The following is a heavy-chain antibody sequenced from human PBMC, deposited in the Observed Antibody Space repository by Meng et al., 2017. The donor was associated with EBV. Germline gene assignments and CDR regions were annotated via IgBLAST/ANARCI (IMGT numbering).Heavy chain of an antibody. J-gene: IGHJ4*02. V-gene: IGHV1-18*01. CDR2: ISTYNGNT. CDR1: CYTFPSSV. Sequence: VQLVRDGAEVKKPGAPGKVPSKASCYTFPSSVISWVRQAPGQGLEWLGWISTYNGNTNYAQKLQGRVTMTTDTSTSTAYMELRSLRSDDTAVYYFARGLDYFDYWGQGTLVTVSS. CDR3: ARGLDYFDY.